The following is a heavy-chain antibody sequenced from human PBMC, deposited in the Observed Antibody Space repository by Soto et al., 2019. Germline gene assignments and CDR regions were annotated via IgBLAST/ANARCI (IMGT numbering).Heavy chain of an antibody. CDR3: MIRRPPKSTPFPTRRSSDL. CDR2: ISGSGGST. V-gene: IGHV3-23*01. D-gene: IGHD3-22*01. J-gene: IGHJ2*01. CDR1: GVTFSSYA. Sequence: GGYPGLSSAASGVTFSSYAMSWVRQAPGKGLEWVSAISGSGGSTYYADSVKGRFTISRDNSKNTLYLQMNSLRAEDTAVYYLMIRRPPKSTPFPTRRSSDL.